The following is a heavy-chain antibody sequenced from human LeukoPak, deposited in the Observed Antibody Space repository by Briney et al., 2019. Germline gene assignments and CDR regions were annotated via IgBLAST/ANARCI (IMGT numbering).Heavy chain of an antibody. Sequence: PGGALRLSCAASGFTFSSYSMNWVRQAPGKGLEWVSSISRSSSYIYYAESVKRRFTISRDNAKNSLYLQMTSLRAEDPAVYYCAREIYYDSSGYYDYWGQGPLVTVSS. J-gene: IGHJ4*02. CDR3: AREIYYDSSGYYDY. CDR1: GFTFSSYS. CDR2: ISRSSSYI. V-gene: IGHV3-21*01. D-gene: IGHD3-22*01.